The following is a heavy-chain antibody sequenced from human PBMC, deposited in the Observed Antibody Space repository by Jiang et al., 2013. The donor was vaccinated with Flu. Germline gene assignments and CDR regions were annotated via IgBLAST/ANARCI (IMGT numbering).Heavy chain of an antibody. J-gene: IGHJ4*02. Sequence: KQPGASVTVSCKASGYTLTKFYMHWVRQAPGQGLEWMGVINPSGGSTTYSQKFQGRVTMTSDTSTSTVYMELSSLQSEDTAVYYCATFSGASNREFDYWGQGTLVTVSS. CDR2: INPSGGST. CDR1: GYTLTKFY. V-gene: IGHV1-46*01. CDR3: ATFSGASNREFDY. D-gene: IGHD1-26*01.